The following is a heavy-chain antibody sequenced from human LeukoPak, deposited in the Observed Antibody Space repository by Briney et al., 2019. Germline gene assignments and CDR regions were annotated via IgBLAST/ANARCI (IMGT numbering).Heavy chain of an antibody. Sequence: PSQTLSLTCTVSGGSISSSSYYWGWIRQPPGKGLEWIGYIIYSGSTNYNPSLKSRVTMSVDTSKNQFSLKLSSVTAADTAVYYCAAQHQLPYTWFDPWGQGTLVIVSS. J-gene: IGHJ5*01. CDR3: AAQHQLPYTWFDP. CDR2: IIYSGST. CDR1: GGSISSSSYY. D-gene: IGHD2-2*01. V-gene: IGHV4-61*05.